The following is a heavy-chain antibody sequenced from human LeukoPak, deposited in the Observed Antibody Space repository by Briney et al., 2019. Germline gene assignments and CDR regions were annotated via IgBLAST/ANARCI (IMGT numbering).Heavy chain of an antibody. V-gene: IGHV1-18*01. Sequence: GASVKVSCKASGCTFTSYGISWVRQAPGQGLEWMGWIGAYNGNTNYAQKLQGRVTMTTDTSTSTAYMELRSLRSGDTAVYYCARDRILTGYYLDYWGQGTLVTVSS. CDR2: IGAYNGNT. D-gene: IGHD3-9*01. J-gene: IGHJ4*02. CDR1: GCTFTSYG. CDR3: ARDRILTGYYLDY.